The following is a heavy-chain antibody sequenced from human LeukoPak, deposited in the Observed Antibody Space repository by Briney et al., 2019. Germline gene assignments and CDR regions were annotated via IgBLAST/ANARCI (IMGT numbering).Heavy chain of an antibody. J-gene: IGHJ4*02. CDR3: AKNSSGGYSDY. Sequence: ASVKVSCKTSGYTFTSSGITWVRQAPGQGLEWMGWISTYNGYSKYAQNFQGRVTMTADTSTSTAYMELSSLRSDDTAVYYCAKNSSGGYSDYWGQGTLVTVSS. CDR1: GYTFTSSG. D-gene: IGHD6-19*01. CDR2: ISTYNGYS. V-gene: IGHV1-18*01.